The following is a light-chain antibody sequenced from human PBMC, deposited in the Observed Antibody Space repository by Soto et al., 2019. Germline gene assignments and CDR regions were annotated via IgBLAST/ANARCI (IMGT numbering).Light chain of an antibody. Sequence: DIQMTQSPSSLSASVGDSVTITCRASQSISIYLNWYQQKPGEAPKLLIYAASNLQSGVPSRFSGRGSGTDFTLTINSLQPEDFATYYCQQSHSTPRTFGQGTRWIS. V-gene: IGKV1-39*01. J-gene: IGKJ1*01. CDR1: QSISIY. CDR3: QQSHSTPRT. CDR2: AAS.